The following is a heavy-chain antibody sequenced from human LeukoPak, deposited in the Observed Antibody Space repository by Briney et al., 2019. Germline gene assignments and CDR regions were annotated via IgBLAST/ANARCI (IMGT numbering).Heavy chain of an antibody. D-gene: IGHD2-15*01. J-gene: IGHJ4*02. Sequence: GASVKVSCKASGGTFSSYAISWVRQAPGQGLEWMGGIIPIFGTANYAQKFQGRVTITADESTSTAYMELSSLRSEDTAVYYCARVYCSGGSCYPGYSNWGQGTLVTVSS. V-gene: IGHV1-69*13. CDR3: ARVYCSGGSCYPGYSN. CDR2: IIPIFGTA. CDR1: GGTFSSYA.